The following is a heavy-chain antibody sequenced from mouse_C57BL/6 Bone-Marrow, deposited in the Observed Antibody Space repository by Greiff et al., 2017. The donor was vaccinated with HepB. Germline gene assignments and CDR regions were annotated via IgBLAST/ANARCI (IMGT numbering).Heavy chain of an antibody. CDR1: GYTFTSYW. CDR3: TREDYDAY. CDR2: IYPGNSDT. J-gene: IGHJ3*01. V-gene: IGHV1-5*01. D-gene: IGHD2-4*01. Sequence: EVQLVESGTVLARPGASVKMSCKTSGYTFTSYWMHWVKQRPGQGLEWIGAIYPGNSDTSYNQKFKGKAKLTAVTSASTAYMELSSLTNEDSAVYYCTREDYDAYWGQGTLVTVSA.